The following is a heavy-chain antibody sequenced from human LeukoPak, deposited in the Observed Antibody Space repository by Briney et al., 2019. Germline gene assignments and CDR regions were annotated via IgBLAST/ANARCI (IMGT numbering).Heavy chain of an antibody. D-gene: IGHD6-13*01. V-gene: IGHV3-23*01. CDR3: TKEYNSKGFFDY. CDR2: ISGSGGNT. CDR1: GFSFSTHS. J-gene: IGHJ4*02. Sequence: GRSLRLSCAASGFSFSTHSMSWVRQVPGKGLEWVSAISGSGGNTYYADSLKGRFTISRDNSKNTLYLQMNSLRAEDTAVYFCTKEYNSKGFFDYWGQGTLVSVSS.